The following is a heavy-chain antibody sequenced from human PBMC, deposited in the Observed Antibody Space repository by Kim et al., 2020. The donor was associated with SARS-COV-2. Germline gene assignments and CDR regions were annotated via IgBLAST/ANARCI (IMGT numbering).Heavy chain of an antibody. V-gene: IGHV3-23*01. CDR2: VSSSGGTT. CDR1: GLTFSSYA. D-gene: IGHD6-13*01. J-gene: IGHJ6*02. CDR3: AKGGAAAGKDGMDV. Sequence: GGSLRLSCAASGLTFSSYAVSWVRQAPGKGLEWVSAVSSSGGTTYYADSVKGRFIISRDNSENTVYLQMNGLRAEDTAVYYRAKGGAAAGKDGMDVWGQG.